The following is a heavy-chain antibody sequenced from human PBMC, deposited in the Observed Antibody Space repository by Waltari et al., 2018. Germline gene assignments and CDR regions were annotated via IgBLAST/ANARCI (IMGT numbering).Heavy chain of an antibody. V-gene: IGHV3-74*01. CDR3: TRVEVGSAGTFDV. J-gene: IGHJ3*01. CDR2: IDMDGRTT. Sequence: EVQLVESGGGLVQPGGSLRLPCAAPGFPLRTYLMRLGRQAPGKGLVWGSSIDMDGRTTSYADSVKGRFTISRDNAKNTVYLQMDFLRDEDTAMYHCTRVEVGSAGTFDVWGQGTMVTVSS. CDR1: GFPLRTYL. D-gene: IGHD2-2*03.